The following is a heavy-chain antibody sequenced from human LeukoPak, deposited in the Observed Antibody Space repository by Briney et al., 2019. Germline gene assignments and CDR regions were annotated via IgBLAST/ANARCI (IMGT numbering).Heavy chain of an antibody. CDR2: INPNSGVT. D-gene: IGHD4-23*01. CDR1: GYSFTGYY. V-gene: IGHV1-2*02. J-gene: IGHJ4*02. CDR3: ARARVYGGNAFDY. Sequence: ASVKVSCKTSGYSFTGYYMHWVRQAPGQGLEWMGWINPNSGVTNYAQRFQGRVTMTRDTSISTAYMELSRLRSDDTAVYYCARARVYGGNAFDYWGQGTLVTVSS.